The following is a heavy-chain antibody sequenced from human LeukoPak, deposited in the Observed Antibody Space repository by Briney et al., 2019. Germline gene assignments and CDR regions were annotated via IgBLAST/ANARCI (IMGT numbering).Heavy chain of an antibody. CDR2: INPNSGGT. D-gene: IGHD2-2*01. CDR1: GYTFTGYY. Sequence: GASVKVSCKASGYTFTGYYMHWVRQPPGQGLEWMGWINPNSGGTNYAQKFQGRVTMTRDTSISTAYMELSRLRSDDTAVYYCATRGDIVVVPAATWGQGTLVTVSS. CDR3: ATRGDIVVVPAAT. V-gene: IGHV1-2*02. J-gene: IGHJ5*02.